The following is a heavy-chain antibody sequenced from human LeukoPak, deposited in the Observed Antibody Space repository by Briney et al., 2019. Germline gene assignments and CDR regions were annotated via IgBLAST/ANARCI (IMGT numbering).Heavy chain of an antibody. D-gene: IGHD6-6*01. Sequence: GGSLRLSCAASGFTFSDSAIHRVRQASGNGLEWVGRVRSNANSYATAYAASMKGRFTISRDDSKNTAYLQMNSLKTEDTAVYYCTREQVVGDFDCWGQGTLVTVSS. CDR2: VRSNANSYAT. J-gene: IGHJ4*02. CDR1: GFTFSDSA. CDR3: TREQVVGDFDC. V-gene: IGHV3-73*01.